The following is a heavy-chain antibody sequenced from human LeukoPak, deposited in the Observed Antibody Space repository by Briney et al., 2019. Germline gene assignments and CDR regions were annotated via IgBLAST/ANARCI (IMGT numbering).Heavy chain of an antibody. Sequence: SETLSLTCTVSGGSISSYYWSWIRQPAGKGLEWIGRIYTSGSTNYNPSLKSRVTMSVDTSKNQFSLKLSSVTAADTAVYYCARDGRYCSSTSCYGTYYYYYMDVWGKGTTVTVSS. CDR3: ARDGRYCSSTSCYGTYYYYYMDV. J-gene: IGHJ6*03. D-gene: IGHD2-2*01. CDR2: IYTSGST. V-gene: IGHV4-4*07. CDR1: GGSISSYY.